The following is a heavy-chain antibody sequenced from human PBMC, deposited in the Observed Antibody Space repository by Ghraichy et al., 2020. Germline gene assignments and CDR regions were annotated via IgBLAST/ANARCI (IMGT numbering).Heavy chain of an antibody. CDR1: GYTFSSYD. J-gene: IGHJ4*02. V-gene: IGHV1-18*01. D-gene: IGHD3-10*01. CDR3: VRVGTGSGTYPPFDY. CDR2: IGAYTGNT. Sequence: ASVKVSRKAAGYTFSSYDISWVRQAPGQGLEWMGWIGAYTGNTNYAQNLRGRVTMTTDKSTDTAYMELRSLRSDDTAVYYCVRVGTGSGTYPPFDYWGPGTPVTVSS.